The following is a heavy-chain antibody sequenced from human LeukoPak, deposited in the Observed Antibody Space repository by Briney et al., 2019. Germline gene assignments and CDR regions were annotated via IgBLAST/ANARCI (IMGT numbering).Heavy chain of an antibody. D-gene: IGHD3-3*02. V-gene: IGHV3-66*01. CDR2: IYSGGST. J-gene: IGHJ4*02. CDR1: GFTFSNAW. CDR3: ARAPSNAHFDY. Sequence: GGSLRLSCAASGFTFSNAWMSWVRQAPGKGLEWVSLIYSGGSTYYADSVKGRFTISRDNSNNTVYLQMNSLRAEDTAVYYCARAPSNAHFDYWGQGTLVTVSS.